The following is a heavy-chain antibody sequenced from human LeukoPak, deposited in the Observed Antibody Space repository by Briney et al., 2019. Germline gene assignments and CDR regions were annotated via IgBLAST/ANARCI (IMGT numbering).Heavy chain of an antibody. CDR2: INTDGSST. Sequence: GGSLRLSCAASGFTFSSYWMNWVRQAPGKGLVWVSRINTDGSSTSYADSVKGRFTISRDNAKNTLYLQVNSLRADDTAVYYCARVVTAAWDWFDPWGQGTLVTVSS. J-gene: IGHJ5*02. CDR3: ARVVTAAWDWFDP. D-gene: IGHD2-2*01. V-gene: IGHV3-74*01. CDR1: GFTFSSYW.